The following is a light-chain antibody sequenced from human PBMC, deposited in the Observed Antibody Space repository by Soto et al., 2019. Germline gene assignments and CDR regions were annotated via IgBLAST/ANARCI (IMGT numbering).Light chain of an antibody. CDR1: QTISTY. J-gene: IGKJ2*01. CDR2: RVS. V-gene: IGKV1-39*01. Sequence: DIQMTQSPSSLSASVGDRITITCRTSQTISTYLHWYQHKPGKAPKLLISRVSSLQSGVPSRFSGSGSGTDFTLTISSLRPEDFATYYCQQSYKLPYTFGQGTKLEIK. CDR3: QQSYKLPYT.